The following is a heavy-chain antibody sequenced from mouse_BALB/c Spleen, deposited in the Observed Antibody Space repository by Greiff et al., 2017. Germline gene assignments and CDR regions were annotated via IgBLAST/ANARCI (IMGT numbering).Heavy chain of an antibody. V-gene: IGHV5-4*02. CDR3: ARAYYYAMDY. Sequence: EVQRVESGGGLVKPGGSLKVSCAASGFTFSDYYMYWVRQTPEKRLEWVATISDGGTYTYYPDSVKGRFTISRDNAKNNLYLQMTSLKSEDTAMYYCARAYYYAMDYWGQGTSVTVSS. J-gene: IGHJ4*01. CDR1: GFTFSDYY. CDR2: ISDGGTYT. D-gene: IGHD2-10*01.